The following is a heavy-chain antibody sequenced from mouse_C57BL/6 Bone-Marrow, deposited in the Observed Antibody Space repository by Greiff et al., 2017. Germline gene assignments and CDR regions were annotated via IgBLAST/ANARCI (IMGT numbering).Heavy chain of an antibody. V-gene: IGHV5-6*01. D-gene: IGHD2-1*01. CDR3: ATMVTTNAIEY. J-gene: IGHJ4*01. Sequence: EVKLHESGGDLVKPGGSLKLSCAASGFTFSSYGMSWVRQTPDKRLEWVATISSGGSYTYSPDSVKGRFTISRDNAKNTPYLHMRSLKSEDTAMYDCATMVTTNAIEYWGQGTSVTVSS. CDR2: ISSGGSYT. CDR1: GFTFSSYG.